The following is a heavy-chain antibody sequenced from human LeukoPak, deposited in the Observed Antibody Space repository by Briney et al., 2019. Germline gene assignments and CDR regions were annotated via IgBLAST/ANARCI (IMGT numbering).Heavy chain of an antibody. Sequence: SETLSLTCTVSGASITSSSHYWGWLRQPPGKGLEWIGSIYYSGDSYYNPSLKSRVTTSVDTSKGQFSLRLSSVTAADTAVYYCARGNTMVRGALESEYFQHWGQGTPVTVSS. CDR1: GASITSSSHY. D-gene: IGHD3-10*01. J-gene: IGHJ1*01. CDR2: IYYSGDS. V-gene: IGHV4-39*01. CDR3: ARGNTMVRGALESEYFQH.